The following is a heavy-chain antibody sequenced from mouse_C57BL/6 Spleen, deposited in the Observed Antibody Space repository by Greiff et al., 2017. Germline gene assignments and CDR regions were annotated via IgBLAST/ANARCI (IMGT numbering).Heavy chain of an antibody. V-gene: IGHV1-80*01. D-gene: IGHD1-1*01. CDR1: GYAFSSYW. CDR3: AREDYGRSGGFDY. CDR2: IYLGDGDT. Sequence: LQQSGASVKISCKASGYAFSSYWMNWVKQRPGKGLEWIGQIYLGDGDTNYNGKFKVKATLTADKSSSTAYMQLSSLTSEDSAVYFCAREDYGRSGGFDYWGQGTTLTVSS. J-gene: IGHJ2*01.